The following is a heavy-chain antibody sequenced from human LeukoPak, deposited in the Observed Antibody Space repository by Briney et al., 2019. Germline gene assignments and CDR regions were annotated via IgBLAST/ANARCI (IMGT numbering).Heavy chain of an antibody. CDR2: IGGSGGGA. CDR1: GFTFSSKA. J-gene: IGHJ4*02. Sequence: GGSLRLSCAASGFTFSSKAMSWVRQAPGKGLEWVSRIGGSGGGADYADSVKGRFTISRDNSKNTLYLQMNSLRAEDTAVYYCARDNYGGNLDYWGQGTLVTVSS. D-gene: IGHD4-23*01. V-gene: IGHV3-23*01. CDR3: ARDNYGGNLDY.